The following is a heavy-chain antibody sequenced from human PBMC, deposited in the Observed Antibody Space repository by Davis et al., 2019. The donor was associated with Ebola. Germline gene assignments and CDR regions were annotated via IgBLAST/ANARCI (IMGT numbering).Heavy chain of an antibody. J-gene: IGHJ3*02. D-gene: IGHD6-19*01. V-gene: IGHV1-2*02. CDR1: GYTFTGYY. CDR3: ARIMTTGWPFDGLDI. CDR2: INPNSGGT. Sequence: AASVKVSCKASGYTFTGYYMHWVRQAPGQGLEWMGWINPNSGGTNYAQKLQGRVTMTTDTSTSTAYMELRSLRSDDTAVYYCARIMTTGWPFDGLDIWGQGTMVTVSS.